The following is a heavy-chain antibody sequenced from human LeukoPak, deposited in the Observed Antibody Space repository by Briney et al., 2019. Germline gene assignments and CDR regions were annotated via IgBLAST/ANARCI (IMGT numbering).Heavy chain of an antibody. CDR2: IWYDGSNK. Sequence: GGSLRLSCAASGFTFSSYGMHWVRQAPGKGLEWVAVIWYDGSNKYYADSVKGRFTISRDNSKNTLYLQMNSLRAEDTAVNYCAKDLGAWIQLWFLDYWGQGTLSPSPQ. D-gene: IGHD5-18*01. V-gene: IGHV3-33*06. CDR1: GFTFSSYG. CDR3: AKDLGAWIQLWFLDY. J-gene: IGHJ4*02.